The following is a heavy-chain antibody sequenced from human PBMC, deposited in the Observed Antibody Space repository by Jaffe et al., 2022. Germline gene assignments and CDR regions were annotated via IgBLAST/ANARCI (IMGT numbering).Heavy chain of an antibody. V-gene: IGHV3-23*01. Sequence: EVQLLESGGGLVQPGGSLRLSCAASGFIFSSYGMSWVRQAPGKGLEWVSLINSGSRTFYADSVKGRFTISRDNSKNTVDLQMNSLRAEDTAVYYCARRGPCASVCTYYFESWGQGTLVTVSP. CDR2: INSGSRT. CDR1: GFIFSSYG. CDR3: ARRGPCASVCTYYFES. J-gene: IGHJ4*02. D-gene: IGHD2-8*01.